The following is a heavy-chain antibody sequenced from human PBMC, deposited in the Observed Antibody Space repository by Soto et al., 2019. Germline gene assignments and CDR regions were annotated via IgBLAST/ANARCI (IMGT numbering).Heavy chain of an antibody. CDR3: ARGPQWSPRYRPWFDP. CDR1: GYPFTRYG. Sequence: GGSVKGSCKASGYPFTRYGFSWGRQAPGQGLEWMGCISAYNANTNYAQKLQGRVTMTTDTSTSTAYMELRSLRSDDTAVYYCARGPQWSPRYRPWFDPWGQGTLVTVSS. CDR2: ISAYNANT. J-gene: IGHJ5*02. D-gene: IGHD2-15*01. V-gene: IGHV1-18*01.